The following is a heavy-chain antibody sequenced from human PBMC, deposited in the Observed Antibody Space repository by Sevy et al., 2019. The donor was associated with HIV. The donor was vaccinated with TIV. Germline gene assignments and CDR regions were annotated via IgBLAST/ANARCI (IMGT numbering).Heavy chain of an antibody. CDR3: TNPLQICSGGSCYSDY. D-gene: IGHD2-15*01. CDR1: GFTFSNAW. Sequence: GGSLRLSCAASGFTFSNAWMSWVRQAPGKGLEWVGRIKSKTDGGTTDYAAPVKGRFTISRDDSKNTLYLQMNSLKTEDTAVYYCTNPLQICSGGSCYSDYWGQGTLVTVSS. J-gene: IGHJ4*02. V-gene: IGHV3-15*01. CDR2: IKSKTDGGTT.